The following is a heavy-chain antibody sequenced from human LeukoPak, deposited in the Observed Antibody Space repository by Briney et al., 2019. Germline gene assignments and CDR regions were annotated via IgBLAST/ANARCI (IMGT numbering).Heavy chain of an antibody. Sequence: GASVKVSCKASGYTFTSYGISWVRQAPGQGLEWMGWISVHNGDTNYAQKLQGRVTLTTDTSTSTAYMELRSLRSDDTAVYYCARAPIVVVPAAIGSYYYYYMDVWGKGTTVTVSS. CDR1: GYTFTSYG. V-gene: IGHV1-18*01. CDR3: ARAPIVVVPAAIGSYYYYYMDV. D-gene: IGHD2-2*02. CDR2: ISVHNGDT. J-gene: IGHJ6*03.